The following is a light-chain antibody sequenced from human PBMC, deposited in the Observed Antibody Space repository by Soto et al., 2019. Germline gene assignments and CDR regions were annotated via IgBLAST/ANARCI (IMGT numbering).Light chain of an antibody. Sequence: DVVLTQSPVSLPVTPGQPASISCRSSQSLLYSDGKTYLNWFHQRPGQSPRRLIYQVSIRDSGVPVRFSGSGSGTDFTPHISRVEAEDMGVYYCMQPIHWPFTFGPGTKVDIK. CDR1: QSLLYSDGKTY. V-gene: IGKV2-30*01. CDR2: QVS. J-gene: IGKJ3*01. CDR3: MQPIHWPFT.